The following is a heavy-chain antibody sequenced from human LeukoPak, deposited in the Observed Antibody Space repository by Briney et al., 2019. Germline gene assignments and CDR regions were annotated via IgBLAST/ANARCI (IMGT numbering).Heavy chain of an antibody. CDR3: ARERPSAYDSSGYYYFDY. CDR1: GFTFSSYW. Sequence: GGSLRLSCAASGFTFSSYWMSWVRQAPGKGLEWVANIKQDGSEKYYVDSVKGRFTISRDNAKSSLYLQMNSLRAEDTAVYYCARERPSAYDSSGYYYFDYWGQGTLVTVSS. CDR2: IKQDGSEK. V-gene: IGHV3-7*01. J-gene: IGHJ4*02. D-gene: IGHD3-22*01.